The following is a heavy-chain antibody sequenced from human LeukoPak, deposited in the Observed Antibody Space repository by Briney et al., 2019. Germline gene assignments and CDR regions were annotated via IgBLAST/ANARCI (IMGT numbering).Heavy chain of an antibody. CDR1: GFTFSSYD. Sequence: GGSLRLSCAASGFTFSSYDMHWVRQATGKGLEWVSSIGTAGDTYYLGSVKGRFTISRENAKNSLYLQMNSLRAGDTAVYYCARVAPTGTYFDYWGQGTLVTVSS. CDR3: ARVAPTGTYFDY. D-gene: IGHD1-1*01. CDR2: IGTAGDT. V-gene: IGHV3-13*01. J-gene: IGHJ4*02.